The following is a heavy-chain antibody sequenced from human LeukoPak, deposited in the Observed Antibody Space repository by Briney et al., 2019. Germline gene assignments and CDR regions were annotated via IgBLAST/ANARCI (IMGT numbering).Heavy chain of an antibody. CDR3: ARGGRYSYDPVDY. CDR2: INSDGSST. D-gene: IGHD5-18*01. V-gene: IGHV3-74*01. Sequence: PGGSLRLSCAASGFTFSSYWMHWVRQAPGKGLVWVSRINSDGSSTSYADSVKGRFTISRDNAKNTLDLEMNNLRAEDTAVYYCARGGRYSYDPVDYWGQGTLVTVSS. J-gene: IGHJ4*02. CDR1: GFTFSSYW.